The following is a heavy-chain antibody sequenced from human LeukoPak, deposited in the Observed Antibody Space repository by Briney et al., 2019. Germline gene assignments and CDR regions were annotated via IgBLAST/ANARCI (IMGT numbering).Heavy chain of an antibody. CDR1: GGTFSSYA. D-gene: IGHD5-18*01. J-gene: IGHJ4*02. V-gene: IGHV1-69*13. CDR2: IIPIFGTA. CDR3: GRSWDTAMVSYFDY. Sequence: SVKVSCKASGGTFSSYAISWVRQAPGQGLEWMGGIIPIFGTANYAQKFQGRVTITADESTSTAYMELSSLRSEDTAVYYCGRSWDTAMVSYFDYWGQGTLVTVSS.